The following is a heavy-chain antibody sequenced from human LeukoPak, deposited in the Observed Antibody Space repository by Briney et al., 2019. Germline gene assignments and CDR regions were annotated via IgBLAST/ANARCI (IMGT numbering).Heavy chain of an antibody. Sequence: AASVKVSCKASGYTFTGYYMHWVRQAPGQGLEWMGWINPNSGGTNYAQKFQARVTMTRDTSINTAYMELSRLKSDDTAVYYCARYYYDRSGYFPFDIWGQGTMVTVSS. V-gene: IGHV1-2*02. CDR3: ARYYYDRSGYFPFDI. CDR1: GYTFTGYY. D-gene: IGHD3-22*01. CDR2: INPNSGGT. J-gene: IGHJ3*02.